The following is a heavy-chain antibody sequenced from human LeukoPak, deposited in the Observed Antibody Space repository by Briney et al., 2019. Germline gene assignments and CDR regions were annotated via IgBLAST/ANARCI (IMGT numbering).Heavy chain of an antibody. CDR2: IKQDGSEK. CDR3: ARDGFGTGSN. J-gene: IGHJ4*02. CDR1: GLTFSNYW. D-gene: IGHD3-16*01. Sequence: GGSLRLSCAASGLTFSNYWMDWVRQAPGKGLEWVANIKQDGSEKNYVDSVKGRFIISRDSAKNSLYLQMNTLRADDTAVYYCARDGFGTGSNWGQGTLVTVSS. V-gene: IGHV3-7*03.